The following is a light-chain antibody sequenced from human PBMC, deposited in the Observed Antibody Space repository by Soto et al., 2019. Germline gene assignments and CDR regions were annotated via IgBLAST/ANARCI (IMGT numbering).Light chain of an antibody. J-gene: IGKJ1*01. CDR2: GAS. CDR1: QSVSSNQ. Sequence: EIVFTQSPGTLSLSPGDRATLSCRASQSVSSNQLAWYQQKPGQAPRLLIYGASSRATGIPDRFSGSGSGTDFSLTISRLEPEDFAVYYCQQYNDWPPWTFGQGTKVDIK. V-gene: IGKV3-20*01. CDR3: QQYNDWPPWT.